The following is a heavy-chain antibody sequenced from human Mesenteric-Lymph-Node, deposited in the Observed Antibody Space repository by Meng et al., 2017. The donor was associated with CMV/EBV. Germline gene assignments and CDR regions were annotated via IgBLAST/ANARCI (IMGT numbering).Heavy chain of an antibody. Sequence: GESLKISCAASGFTVSGNYMSWVRQAPGKGLEWVSVTYSGGTTYYADSVKGRFTISRDNAKNSLYLQMNSLRAEDTAVYYCARDGGGYCSSTSCYMVYWGQGTLVTVSS. D-gene: IGHD2-2*02. CDR1: GFTVSGNY. V-gene: IGHV3-66*01. J-gene: IGHJ4*02. CDR2: TYSGGTT. CDR3: ARDGGGYCSSTSCYMVY.